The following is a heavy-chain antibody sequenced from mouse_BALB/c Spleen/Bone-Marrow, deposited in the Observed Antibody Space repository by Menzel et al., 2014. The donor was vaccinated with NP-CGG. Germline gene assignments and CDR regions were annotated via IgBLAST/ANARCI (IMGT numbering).Heavy chain of an antibody. CDR1: GFTFSSFG. Sequence: EVKVVESGGGLVQPGGSRKLSCAASGFTFSSFGMHWVRQAPEKGLEWAAYISSGSSTIYYADTVKGRFTISRDNPKNTLFLQMTSPRSEDTAMYYCASLTYYAMDYWGQGTSVTVSS. CDR2: ISSGSSTI. CDR3: ASLTYYAMDY. V-gene: IGHV5-17*02. J-gene: IGHJ4*01.